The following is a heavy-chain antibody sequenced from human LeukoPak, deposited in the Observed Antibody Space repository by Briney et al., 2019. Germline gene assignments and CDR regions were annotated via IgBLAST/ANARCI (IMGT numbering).Heavy chain of an antibody. CDR2: IYTSGST. J-gene: IGHJ5*02. Sequence: SETLSLTCTVSGGSISGYYWSWIRQPAGKGLEWIGRIYTSGSTNYNPSLKSRVTMSVDTSKNQFSLKLSSVTAADTAVYYCARDRVDTAMVLGFDPWGQGTLVTVSS. CDR1: GGSISGYY. D-gene: IGHD5-18*01. V-gene: IGHV4-4*07. CDR3: ARDRVDTAMVLGFDP.